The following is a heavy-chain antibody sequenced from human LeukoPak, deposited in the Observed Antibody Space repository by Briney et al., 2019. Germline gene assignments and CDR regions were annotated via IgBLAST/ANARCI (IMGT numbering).Heavy chain of an antibody. J-gene: IGHJ4*02. V-gene: IGHV3-7*01. CDR3: ARWANSIDY. D-gene: IGHD2-21*01. CDR2: IQQDGREE. CDR1: GFTFSGYW. Sequence: GGSLRLSCVGSGFTFSGYWMGWVRQAPGKGLEWVANIQQDGREEYYVDSVKGRFTISRDNAKNSLYLQMTSLRVEDTAVYYCARWANSIDYWGQGTLVTVSS.